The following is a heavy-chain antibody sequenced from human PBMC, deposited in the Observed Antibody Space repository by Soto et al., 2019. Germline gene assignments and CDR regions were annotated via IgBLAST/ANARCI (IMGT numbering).Heavy chain of an antibody. J-gene: IGHJ6*02. CDR3: ARVDYHCWSGPSPSNHRMDV. CDR1: GGSISSYY. CDR2: IYTSGST. D-gene: IGHD3-3*01. Sequence: SKTLSLTCTVSGGSISSYYWSWIRQPAGKGLEWIGRIYTSGSTNYNPSLKSRVTMSVDTSKNQFSLKLSSVTAADTAVYYCARVDYHCWSGPSPSNHRMDVWGQGTTVPVS. V-gene: IGHV4-4*07.